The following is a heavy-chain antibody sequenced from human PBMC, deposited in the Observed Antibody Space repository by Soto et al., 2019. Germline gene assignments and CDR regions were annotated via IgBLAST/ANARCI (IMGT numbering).Heavy chain of an antibody. V-gene: IGHV3-23*01. D-gene: IGHD2-15*01. CDR1: GFTCSSYA. CDR3: AKDQKDIVVVVAATVADAFDI. CDR2: ISGSGGST. Sequence: EVQLLESGGGLVQPGGSLRLSCAASGFTCSSYAMSWVRQAPGKGLEWVSAISGSGGSTYYADSVKGRFSISRDNSKNTLYLQMNSLRAEDTAVYYCAKDQKDIVVVVAATVADAFDIWGQGTMVTVSS. J-gene: IGHJ3*02.